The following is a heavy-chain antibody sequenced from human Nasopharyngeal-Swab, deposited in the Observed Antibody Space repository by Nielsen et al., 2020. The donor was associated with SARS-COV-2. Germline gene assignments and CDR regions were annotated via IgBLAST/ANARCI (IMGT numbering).Heavy chain of an antibody. J-gene: IGHJ4*02. D-gene: IGHD2-21*02. Sequence: GGSLRLSCAASGFTFSSYGMSWVRQAPGKGLEWVSAIYSGGSSTYYADSVKGRFTISRDNAKNSLYLQMNSLRDEDTAVYYCARADETYCGGDCYSGYDYWGQGTLVTVSS. CDR3: ARADETYCGGDCYSGYDY. CDR1: GFTFSSYG. CDR2: IYSGGSST. V-gene: IGHV3-23*05.